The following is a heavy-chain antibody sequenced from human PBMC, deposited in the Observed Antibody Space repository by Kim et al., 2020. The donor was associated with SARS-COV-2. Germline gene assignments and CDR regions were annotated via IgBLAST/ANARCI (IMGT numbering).Heavy chain of an antibody. Sequence: SVKVSCKASGGTFSSYAISWVRQAPGQGLEWMGGIIPIFGTANYAQKFQGRVTITADESTSTAYMELSSLRSEDTAVYYCARVFRVQQWLVPPNSGAFDIWGQGTMVTVSS. CDR3: ARVFRVQQWLVPPNSGAFDI. J-gene: IGHJ3*02. CDR1: GGTFSSYA. CDR2: IIPIFGTA. D-gene: IGHD6-19*01. V-gene: IGHV1-69*13.